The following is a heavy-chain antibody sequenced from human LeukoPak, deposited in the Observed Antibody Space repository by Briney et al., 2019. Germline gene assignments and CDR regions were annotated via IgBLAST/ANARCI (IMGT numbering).Heavy chain of an antibody. CDR1: GSSIGTFSY. CDR3: ARDVWDHYGSTPDKQRHYYFDF. V-gene: IGHV4-38-2*02. Sequence: PSETLSLTCAVSGSSIGTFSYWAWIRQSPGKGLEWIGTIDPSGTTFYSPSLRSRVTLSVDTSKIHFSLNLSSVTAADTAVYYCARDVWDHYGSTPDKQRHYYFDFWGRGTLVTVSS. D-gene: IGHD3-10*01. CDR2: IDPSGTT. J-gene: IGHJ4*02.